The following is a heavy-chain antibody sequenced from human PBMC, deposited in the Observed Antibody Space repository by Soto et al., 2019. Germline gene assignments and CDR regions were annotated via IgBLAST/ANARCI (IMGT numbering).Heavy chain of an antibody. V-gene: IGHV4-61*01. CDR3: ARNPKYRFLEWLPFDY. Sequence: QVQLQESGPGLVKPSETLSLTCTVSGGSVSSGSYYWSWIRQPPGKGLEWIGYIYYSGSTSYNPALKSRVTISVDTSKNQFSLKLSSVTAADTAVYYCARNPKYRFLEWLPFDYWGQGTLVTVS. J-gene: IGHJ4*02. CDR2: IYYSGST. CDR1: GGSVSSGSYY. D-gene: IGHD3-3*01.